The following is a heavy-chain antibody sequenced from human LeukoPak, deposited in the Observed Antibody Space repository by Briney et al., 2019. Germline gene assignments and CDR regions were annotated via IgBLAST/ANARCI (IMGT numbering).Heavy chain of an antibody. V-gene: IGHV4-59*01. CDR1: GGSISSYY. Sequence: PSETLSLTCTVSGGSISSYYWSWLRQPPGKGLEWIGYIYYSGSTNYNPSLKSRVTISVDTSKNQFSLKLSSVTAADTAVYYCARVDWNWYFDLWGRGTLATVSS. CDR3: ARVDWNWYFDL. J-gene: IGHJ2*01. CDR2: IYYSGST. D-gene: IGHD3-9*01.